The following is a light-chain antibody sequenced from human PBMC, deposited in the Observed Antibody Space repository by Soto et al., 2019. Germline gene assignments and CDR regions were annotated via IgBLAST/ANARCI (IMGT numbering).Light chain of an antibody. CDR2: GAS. CDR3: QQYKNWGT. CDR1: QSVSSN. Sequence: EIVMTQSPATQSVSPGERATLSCRASQSVSSNLAWYQQKPGQAPRLLIYGASTRATGIPARFSGSGSGTEFTLTISSLQSEDFAVYYCQQYKNWGTFGQGTKVEIK. V-gene: IGKV3-15*01. J-gene: IGKJ1*01.